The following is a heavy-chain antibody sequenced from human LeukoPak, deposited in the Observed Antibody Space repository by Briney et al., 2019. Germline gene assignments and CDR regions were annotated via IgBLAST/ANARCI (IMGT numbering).Heavy chain of an antibody. CDR3: AREMWD. D-gene: IGHD1-26*01. V-gene: IGHV3-7*01. J-gene: IGHJ4*02. CDR1: GFTFSSDW. CDR2: IKQDGSEK. Sequence: QPGGSLRLSCAASGFTFSSDWMSWVRQAPGKGLEWVANIKQDGSEKYYVDSVKGRFTISRDNAKNSLYLQMNSLRAEDTAVYYCAREMWDWGQGTLVTVSS.